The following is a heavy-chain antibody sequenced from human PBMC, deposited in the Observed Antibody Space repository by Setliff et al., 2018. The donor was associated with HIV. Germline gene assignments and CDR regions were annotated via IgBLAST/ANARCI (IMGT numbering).Heavy chain of an antibody. V-gene: IGHV1-69*08. D-gene: IGHD3-9*01. CDR1: GGAFISHT. CDR3: AGSILTGYYTFGADY. J-gene: IGHJ4*02. Sequence: SVKVSCKASGGAFISHTFTWVRQAPGQGLEWMGRIIPIFGTANYAQKFQGRVTMTRDTSISTAYMELSRLRSEDTALYYCAGSILTGYYTFGADYWGQGTLVTVSS. CDR2: IIPIFGTA.